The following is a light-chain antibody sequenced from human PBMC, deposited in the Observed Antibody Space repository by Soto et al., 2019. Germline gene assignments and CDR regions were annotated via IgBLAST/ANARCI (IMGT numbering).Light chain of an antibody. CDR3: QQYGTPRSVT. CDR1: QSVLYSSNNKNY. V-gene: IGKV4-1*01. Sequence: DIVMTQSPDSLAVSLGETATINCKSSQSVLYSSNNKNYLAWFQQKPGQPPKLLIYWASTRESGVPDRFRGSGSETDFTLTISKVEPEDFAVYYCQQYGTPRSVTFGQGTRL. CDR2: WAS. J-gene: IGKJ5*01.